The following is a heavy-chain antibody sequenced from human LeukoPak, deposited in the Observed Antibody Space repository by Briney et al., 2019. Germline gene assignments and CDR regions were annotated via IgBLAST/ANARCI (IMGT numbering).Heavy chain of an antibody. CDR1: GYTFTSYY. CDR2: IIPIFGTA. Sequence: SVKVSCKASGYTFTSYYMHWVRQAPGQGLEWMGGIIPIFGTANYAQKFQGRVTITADESTSTAYMELSSLRSEDTAVYYCARNVDGTTGADYWGQGTLVTVSS. J-gene: IGHJ4*02. CDR3: ARNVDGTTGADY. V-gene: IGHV1-69*13. D-gene: IGHD1-1*01.